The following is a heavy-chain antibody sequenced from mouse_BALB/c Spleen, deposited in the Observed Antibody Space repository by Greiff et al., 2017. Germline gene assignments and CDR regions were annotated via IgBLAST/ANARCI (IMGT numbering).Heavy chain of an antibody. CDR2: INPSSGYT. Sequence: VQLKQSAAELARPGASVKMSCKASGYTFTSYTMHWVKQRPGQGLEWIGYINPSSGYTEYNQKFKDKTTLTADKSSSTAYMQLSSLTSEDSAVYYCARWKTGTMDYWGQGTSVTVSS. CDR1: GYTFTSYT. V-gene: IGHV1-4*02. J-gene: IGHJ4*01. D-gene: IGHD4-1*01. CDR3: ARWKTGTMDY.